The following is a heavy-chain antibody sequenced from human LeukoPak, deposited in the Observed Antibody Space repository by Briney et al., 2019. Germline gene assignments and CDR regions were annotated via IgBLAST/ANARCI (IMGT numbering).Heavy chain of an antibody. D-gene: IGHD2-21*02. J-gene: IGHJ4*02. Sequence: GASVKVSCKALGYTFTSYYMHWVRQAPGQGLEWMGIINPSGGSTTYAQKFQGRVTMTRDTSTTTVYMDLSSLRSEDTAVYYCLSHCGGDCSDYWGQGTLVTVSS. CDR3: LSHCGGDCSDY. V-gene: IGHV1-46*01. CDR1: GYTFTSYY. CDR2: INPSGGST.